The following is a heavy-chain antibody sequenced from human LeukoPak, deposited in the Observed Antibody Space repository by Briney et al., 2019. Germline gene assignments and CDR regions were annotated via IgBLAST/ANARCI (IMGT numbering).Heavy chain of an antibody. D-gene: IGHD6-13*01. CDR2: IYYSGST. Sequence: SETLSLTCTVSGDSISSYYWSWIRQPPGKGLEWIGYIYYSGSTNYNPSLKSRVTISVDTSKNQFSLNLKSVTPEDTAVYYCARNLIPEQLVLNFWGQGILVTVSS. CDR3: ARNLIPEQLVLNF. CDR1: GDSISSYY. J-gene: IGHJ4*02. V-gene: IGHV4-59*01.